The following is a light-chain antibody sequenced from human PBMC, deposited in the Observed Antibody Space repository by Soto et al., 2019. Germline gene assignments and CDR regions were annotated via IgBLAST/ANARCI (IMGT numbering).Light chain of an antibody. CDR3: QQFNSYPMYT. CDR2: DAS. J-gene: IGKJ2*01. Sequence: AIQLTQSPSSLSASVGDRVTITCRASQSISSALAWYQQKPGKAPKLLIYDASSLESGVPSRFSGSGSGTDFTLTISSLQPEDFATYYCQQFNSYPMYTFGQGTKLEIK. V-gene: IGKV1-13*02. CDR1: QSISSA.